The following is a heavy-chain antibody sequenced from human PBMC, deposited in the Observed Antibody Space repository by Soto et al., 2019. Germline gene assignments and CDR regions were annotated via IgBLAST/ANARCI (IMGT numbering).Heavy chain of an antibody. J-gene: IGHJ4*02. Sequence: SLRLSCAASGFTFSIYGMHWVRQAPGKGLEWVAVISYDGSNKYYADSVKGRFTISRDNSKNTLYLQMNSLRAEDTAVYYCANQDCGGDCSTEPNFDYWGQGTLVTVSS. CDR3: ANQDCGGDCSTEPNFDY. V-gene: IGHV3-30*18. CDR1: GFTFSIYG. CDR2: ISYDGSNK. D-gene: IGHD2-21*02.